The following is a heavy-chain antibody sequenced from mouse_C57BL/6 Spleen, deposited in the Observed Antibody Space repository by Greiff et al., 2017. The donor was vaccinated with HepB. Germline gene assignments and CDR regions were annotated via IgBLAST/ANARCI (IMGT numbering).Heavy chain of an antibody. J-gene: IGHJ2*01. CDR3: AREVPGAGVFDY. CDR2: ISDGGSYT. Sequence: DVKLVESGGGLVKPGGSLKLSCAASGFTFSSYAMSWVRQTPEKRLEWVATISDGGSYTYYPDNVKGRFTISRDNAKNNLYLQMSHLKSEDTAMYYCAREVPGAGVFDYWGQGTTLTVSS. D-gene: IGHD3-3*01. CDR1: GFTFSSYA. V-gene: IGHV5-4*01.